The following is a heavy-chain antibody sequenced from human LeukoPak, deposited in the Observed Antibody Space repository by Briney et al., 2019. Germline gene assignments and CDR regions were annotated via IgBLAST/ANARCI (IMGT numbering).Heavy chain of an antibody. V-gene: IGHV1-18*01. CDR1: GYTFSVYG. CDR2: ISAYNGNT. CDR3: VRDQAVYYYGSGSYYTHFDH. Sequence: ASVKVSCKASGYTFSVYGISWVRQAPGQGLEWMEWISAYNGNTDYAQRYQDRLTMTTDTSTNTAYMELRSLGSGDTAVYYCVRDQAVYYYGSGSYYTHFDHWGQGTLVTVSS. D-gene: IGHD3-10*01. J-gene: IGHJ4*02.